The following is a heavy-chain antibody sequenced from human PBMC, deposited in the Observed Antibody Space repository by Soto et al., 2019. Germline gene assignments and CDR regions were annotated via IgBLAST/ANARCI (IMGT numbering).Heavy chain of an antibody. D-gene: IGHD3-9*01. CDR1: GGSVSSGSYY. CDR2: IYYSGST. Sequence: PSETLSLTCPVSGGSVSSGSYYWSWIRQPPGKGLEWIGYIYYSGSTNYNPSLKSRVTISVDTSKNQFSLKLSSVTAADTAVYYCARVAYYDILTDAFDTWGQGTMVTVSS. CDR3: ARVAYYDILTDAFDT. V-gene: IGHV4-61*01. J-gene: IGHJ3*02.